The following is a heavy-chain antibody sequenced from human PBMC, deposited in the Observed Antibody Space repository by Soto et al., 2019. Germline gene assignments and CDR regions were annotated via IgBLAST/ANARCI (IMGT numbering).Heavy chain of an antibody. Sequence: GESLKISCRGSGYSFWGHWIVWVRQVPGKGLEWMGIVYPDDSQTRYSPSFQGQVTISADKPINTAYLQWSSLKASDTAMYYCERLNAQRETHDPKFDYWGQGTLVTVSS. CDR2: VYPDDSQT. CDR1: GYSFWGHW. D-gene: IGHD6-25*01. CDR3: ERLNAQRETHDPKFDY. J-gene: IGHJ4*02. V-gene: IGHV5-51*01.